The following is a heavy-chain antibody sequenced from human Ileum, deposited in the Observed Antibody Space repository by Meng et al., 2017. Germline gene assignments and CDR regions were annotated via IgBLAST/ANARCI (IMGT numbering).Heavy chain of an antibody. CDR1: GFTFSSYA. CDR2: SSGNGDRK. D-gene: IGHD5-24*01. J-gene: IGHJ4*02. CDR3: AKRRRDGYNSEIDC. V-gene: IGHV3-23*01. Sequence: GESLKISCAASGFTFSSYAMNWVRQAPGGGLEWVSGSSGNGDRKDYGDSVKGRVTTSRDNSKNTVYLEMSSLRAEDTAIYYCAKRRRDGYNSEIDCWGQGTLVTVSS.